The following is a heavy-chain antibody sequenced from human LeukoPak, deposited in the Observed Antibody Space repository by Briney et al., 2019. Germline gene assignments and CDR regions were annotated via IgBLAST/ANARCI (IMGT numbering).Heavy chain of an antibody. Sequence: GASVKVSCKASGGTFSSYAISWVRQAPGQGLEWMGRIIPILGIANYAQKFQGRVTITADKSTSTAYMELSSLRSEDTAVYYCARDRAIVVVITTRYYGMDVWGQGTTVTVSS. V-gene: IGHV1-69*04. J-gene: IGHJ6*02. CDR3: ARDRAIVVVITTRYYGMDV. D-gene: IGHD3-22*01. CDR1: GGTFSSYA. CDR2: IIPILGIA.